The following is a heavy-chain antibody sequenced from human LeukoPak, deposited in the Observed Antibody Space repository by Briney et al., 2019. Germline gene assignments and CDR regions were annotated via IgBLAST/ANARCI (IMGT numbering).Heavy chain of an antibody. CDR1: GYTFTSYD. CDR3: ARGSWGGYPIYIDY. V-gene: IGHV1-8*01. J-gene: IGHJ4*02. D-gene: IGHD3-3*01. Sequence: ASVKVSCKASGYTFTSYDINWVRQATGQGLEWMGWMNPNSGNTGYAQKFQGRVTMTRNTSISTAYMELSSLRSEDTTVYYCARGSWGGYPIYIDYWGQGTLVTVSS. CDR2: MNPNSGNT.